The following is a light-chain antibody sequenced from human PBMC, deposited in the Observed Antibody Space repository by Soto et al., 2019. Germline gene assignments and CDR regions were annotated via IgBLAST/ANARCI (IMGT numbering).Light chain of an antibody. CDR3: LSYGKV. CDR2: EGR. CDR1: NSGVVNYEY. V-gene: IGLV2-23*01. Sequence: QSLLSEPASVSLSPGQSITISCTGINSGVVNYEYVSWYQQFPDKAPKLIIYEGRERPSGVSDRFSGSKSDNAASLTISALQTEDEAEYFCLSYGKVFGTGTKATVL. J-gene: IGLJ1*01.